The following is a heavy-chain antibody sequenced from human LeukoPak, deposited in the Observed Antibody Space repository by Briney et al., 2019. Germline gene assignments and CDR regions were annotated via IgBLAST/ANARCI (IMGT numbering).Heavy chain of an antibody. CDR3: ARALVVVRYYFDY. J-gene: IGHJ4*02. CDR1: GFTFSRYA. CDR2: ISGGGTDT. Sequence: GGSLRLSCAASGFTFSRYAMTWVRQAPGKGLEWVSAISGGGTDTYYADPVKGRFTMSRDNSKNTVYLQMNGLRAEDTAVYYCARALVVVRYYFDYWGQGTLVTVSS. D-gene: IGHD2-8*02. V-gene: IGHV3-23*01.